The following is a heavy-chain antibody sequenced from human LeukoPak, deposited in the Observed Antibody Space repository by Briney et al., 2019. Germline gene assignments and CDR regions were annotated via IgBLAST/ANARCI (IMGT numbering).Heavy chain of an antibody. V-gene: IGHV3-23*01. CDR3: AKQKDRTSSTFDY. D-gene: IGHD6-6*01. Sequence: GGSLLLSCAASGFTLGTYGMTWVRQAPGKGLEWVSAISGGDGSTYHADSVKGRFTISRDTSKGTLYLQMNSLRAEDTAIYYCAKQKDRTSSTFDYWGQGTLVTVSS. J-gene: IGHJ4*02. CDR1: GFTLGTYG. CDR2: ISGGDGST.